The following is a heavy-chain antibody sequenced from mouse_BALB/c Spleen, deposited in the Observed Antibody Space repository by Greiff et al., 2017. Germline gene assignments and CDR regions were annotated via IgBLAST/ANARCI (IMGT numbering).Heavy chain of an antibody. Sequence: EVKLMESGGGLVKPGGSLKLSCAASGFTFSSYAMSWVRQSPEKRLEWVAEISSGGSYTYYPDTVTGRFTISRDNAKNTLYLEMSSLRSEDTAMYYCARGGYDYDEGVSAMDYWGQGTSVTVSS. J-gene: IGHJ4*01. V-gene: IGHV5-9-4*01. D-gene: IGHD2-4*01. CDR2: ISSGGSYT. CDR1: GFTFSSYA. CDR3: ARGGYDYDEGVSAMDY.